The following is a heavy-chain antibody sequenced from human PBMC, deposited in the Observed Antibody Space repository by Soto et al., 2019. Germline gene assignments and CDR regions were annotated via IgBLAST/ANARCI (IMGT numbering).Heavy chain of an antibody. V-gene: IGHV4-31*03. D-gene: IGHD6-13*01. CDR2: IYYSGNT. J-gene: IGHJ3*02. CDR3: ARVKAAADFFDAFDI. Sequence: SETLSLTCSVSGGSITTGGYYWSWIRQHPGKGLEWIGYIYYSGNTYYNPSLKSRVTISLDTSKNQFSLQWSSLKASDTAMYYCARVKAAADFFDAFDIWGQGTMVTVSS. CDR1: GGSITTGGYY.